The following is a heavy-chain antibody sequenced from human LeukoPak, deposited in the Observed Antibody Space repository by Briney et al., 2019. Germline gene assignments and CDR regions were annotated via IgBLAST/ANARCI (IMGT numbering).Heavy chain of an antibody. CDR1: GYSFTSYW. CDR3: ARQGFTPGKRWAYYFDY. Sequence: GESLKISCKGSGYSFTSYWIGWVRQMPGKGLEWMGIIYPGDSDTRYSPSFQGQVTISADKSISTAYLQWSSLKASDTAMYYCARQGFTPGKRWAYYFDYWGQGTLVTVSS. J-gene: IGHJ4*02. D-gene: IGHD4-23*01. CDR2: IYPGDSDT. V-gene: IGHV5-51*01.